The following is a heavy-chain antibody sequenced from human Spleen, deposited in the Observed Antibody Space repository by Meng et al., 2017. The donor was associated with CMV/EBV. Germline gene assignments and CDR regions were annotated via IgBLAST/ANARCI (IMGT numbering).Heavy chain of an antibody. V-gene: IGHV1-69*10. CDR3: ASDLYYYGSGSFDY. D-gene: IGHD3-10*01. CDR1: GGTFSSYA. Sequence: SGGTFSSYAISWVRPAPGQGLEWMGGIIPILGITNYAQKFQGRVTITADKSTSTAYMELSSLRSEDTAVYYCASDLYYYGSGSFDYWGQGTLVTVSS. J-gene: IGHJ4*02. CDR2: IIPILGIT.